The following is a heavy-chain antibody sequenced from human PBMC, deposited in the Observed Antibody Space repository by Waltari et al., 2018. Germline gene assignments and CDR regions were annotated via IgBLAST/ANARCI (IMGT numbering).Heavy chain of an antibody. CDR3: TREMRVLARNQYFYSGIDV. CDR1: GASMSGQY. V-gene: IGHV4-59*11. CDR2: IHSSGTT. Sequence: QVQLQESGPGLVQPSETLSLTCTVSGASMSGQYWGWIRQPPGKGLEWIGYIHSSGTTNYNPSLKSRLTISVDTSKNQFSLKVKFVTAADTAVYYCTREMRVLARNQYFYSGIDVWGQGTTVAVSS. J-gene: IGHJ6*02. D-gene: IGHD6-6*01.